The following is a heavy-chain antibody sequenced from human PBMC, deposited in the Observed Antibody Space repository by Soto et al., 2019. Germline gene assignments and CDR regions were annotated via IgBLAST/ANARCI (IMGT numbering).Heavy chain of an antibody. V-gene: IGHV4-34*01. D-gene: IGHD2-8*02. CDR3: ARSLLTRGYNWFDP. CDR2: INHSGST. CDR1: GWSFSGYY. J-gene: IGHJ5*02. Sequence: SETLSLTCAVYGWSFSGYYWSWIRTPPGKGLEWIGEINHSGSTNYNPSLKSRVTISVDTSKNQFSLKLSSVTAADTAVYYCARSLLTRGYNWFDPWGQGTLVTVSS.